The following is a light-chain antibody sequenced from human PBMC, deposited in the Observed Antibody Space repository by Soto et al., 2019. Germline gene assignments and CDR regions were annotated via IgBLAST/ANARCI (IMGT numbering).Light chain of an antibody. Sequence: QSVLTQPPSASGTPGQRVTISCSGSSSNIGSNTVNWYQQLPGTAPTLLIYSNNQRPSGVPDRFSGSKSGTSASLAISGLQSEDEADYYCAAWDDSLNEVVFGGGTKSPS. V-gene: IGLV1-44*01. CDR3: AAWDDSLNEVV. CDR2: SNN. J-gene: IGLJ2*01. CDR1: SSNIGSNT.